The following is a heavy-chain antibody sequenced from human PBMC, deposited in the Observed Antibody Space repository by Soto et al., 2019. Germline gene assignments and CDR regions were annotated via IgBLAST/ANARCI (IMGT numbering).Heavy chain of an antibody. CDR1: GGSINSDDYS. V-gene: IGHV4-30-2*01. Sequence: SETLSRTCAVSGGSINSDDYSWTWIRQPPGKGLEWIGYIYHSGSTYYNPSLPSLTSRVTMSVDRSKNQFSLKLSSVTAADTAVYYCARGTLGGYDYWGQGTLVTVSS. J-gene: IGHJ4*02. D-gene: IGHD5-12*01. CDR3: ARGTLGGYDY. CDR2: IYHSGST.